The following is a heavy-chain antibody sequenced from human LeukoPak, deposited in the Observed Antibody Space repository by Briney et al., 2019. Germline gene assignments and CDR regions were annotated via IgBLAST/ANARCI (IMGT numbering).Heavy chain of an antibody. CDR3: ARRSDFWSGYWFDY. D-gene: IGHD3-3*01. Sequence: GESLKISCKGSGYSFTNYWLGWVRPMPGKGLEWMGIIYPGDSDTRYSPSFQGQVTISADKFISTAYLQWSSLKASDTAMYYCARRSDFWSGYWFDYWGQGTLVTVSS. CDR2: IYPGDSDT. CDR1: GYSFTNYW. J-gene: IGHJ4*02. V-gene: IGHV5-51*01.